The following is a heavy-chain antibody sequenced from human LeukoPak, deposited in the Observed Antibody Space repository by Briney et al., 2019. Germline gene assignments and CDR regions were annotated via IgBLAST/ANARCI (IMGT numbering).Heavy chain of an antibody. Sequence: PGGPLRLSCVGSGFMFTNYWMNWVRQAPGKGPQWVATIKEDGTERYYVDSVRGRFTISRDNAKNSLFLQMSTLRVEDTAVYYCARGGSGSSWGQGTLVTVSS. V-gene: IGHV3-7*04. CDR2: IKEDGTER. CDR3: ARGGSGSS. J-gene: IGHJ5*02. D-gene: IGHD3-10*01. CDR1: GFMFTNYW.